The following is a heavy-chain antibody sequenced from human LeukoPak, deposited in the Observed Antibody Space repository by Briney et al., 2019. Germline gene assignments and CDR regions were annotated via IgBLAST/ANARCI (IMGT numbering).Heavy chain of an antibody. Sequence: PGGSLGLSCEASGFSFSDYYMSWIRQPPGKGLEWIAYIRSGATTTYYADSVKGRFTISRDDAKNSLFLQMNSLRAEDTAIYYCATINFRPYWGQGTLVTVSS. J-gene: IGHJ4*02. CDR3: ATINFRPY. CDR1: GFSFSDYY. CDR2: IRSGATTT. D-gene: IGHD1-1*01. V-gene: IGHV3-11*01.